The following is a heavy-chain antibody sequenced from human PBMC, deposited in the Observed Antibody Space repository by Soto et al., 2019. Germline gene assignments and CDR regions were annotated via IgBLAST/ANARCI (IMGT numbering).Heavy chain of an antibody. CDR2: INAGNGNT. J-gene: IGHJ4*02. V-gene: IGHV1-3*01. CDR1: GYTFTNYA. D-gene: IGHD6-19*01. Sequence: QVQLVQSGAEVKKPGASVKVSCRASGYTFTNYAVHWVRQAPGQRHEWMGWINAGNGNTEYSQKFQGRVTITRDSSASTVYMEVSRLRCEDTAVYFCARGVCSGWYNSDYWGQGTLVTVSS. CDR3: ARGVCSGWYNSDY.